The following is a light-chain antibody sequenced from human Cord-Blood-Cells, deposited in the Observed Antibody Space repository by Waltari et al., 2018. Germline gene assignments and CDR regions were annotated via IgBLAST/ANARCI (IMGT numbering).Light chain of an antibody. CDR1: SSDDGCYNL. CDR3: CSHAGSSTLV. V-gene: IGLV2-23*01. Sequence: QAALTQPASVSGSPGQSITISCTGTSSDDGCYNLVSWYQQHPANAPKLMIYEGSKRTSGFSNRFSGSKSGNTDSLTIAARQAADEADYYCCSHAGSSTLVFGGGTKLTIL. J-gene: IGLJ2*01. CDR2: EGS.